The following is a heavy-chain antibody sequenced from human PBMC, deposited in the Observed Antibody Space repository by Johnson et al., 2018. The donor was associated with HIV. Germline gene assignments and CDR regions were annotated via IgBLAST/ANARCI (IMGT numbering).Heavy chain of an antibody. Sequence: VQLVESGGGVVQPGGSLRLSCAASGFTFNNYWMHWFRQATGKGLEWVSAIGTAGDTYYPGSVKGRFTISRDNSKNTLYLQMNSLRPEDTAVYYCARYLVATSSSLAFDIWGQGTTVTV. CDR2: IGTAGDT. CDR1: GFTFNNYW. D-gene: IGHD6-6*01. CDR3: ARYLVATSSSLAFDI. V-gene: IGHV3-13*01. J-gene: IGHJ3*02.